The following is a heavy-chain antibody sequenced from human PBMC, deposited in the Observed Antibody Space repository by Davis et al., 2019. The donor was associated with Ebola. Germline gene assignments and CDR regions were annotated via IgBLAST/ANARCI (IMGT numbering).Heavy chain of an antibody. V-gene: IGHV4-34*01. J-gene: IGHJ5*02. CDR3: ARGIGGAVEWFDP. Sequence: MPSETLSLTCAVYGGSFSGYYWSWIRQPPGKGLEWIGEINHSGSTNYNPSLKSRVTISVDTSKNQFSLKLSSVTAADTAVYYCARGIGGAVEWFDPWGQGTLVTVSS. CDR2: INHSGST. CDR1: GGSFSGYY. D-gene: IGHD3-16*01.